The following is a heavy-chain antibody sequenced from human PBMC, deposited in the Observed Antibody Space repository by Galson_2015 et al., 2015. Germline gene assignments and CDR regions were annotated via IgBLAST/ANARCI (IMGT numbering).Heavy chain of an antibody. CDR1: GVSATTHDW. V-gene: IGHV4-4*02. Sequence: SETLSLTCAVSGVSATTHDWWTWVRQPPGKGLEWIGEIYQSGSTNYSPSLKSRISISVDTSKNEFSLKLRSVTAADTAIYYCARFSTTLSTPRALDSWDQGTMVIVSS. CDR3: ARFSTTLSTPRALDS. CDR2: IYQSGST. D-gene: IGHD1-1*01. J-gene: IGHJ3*01.